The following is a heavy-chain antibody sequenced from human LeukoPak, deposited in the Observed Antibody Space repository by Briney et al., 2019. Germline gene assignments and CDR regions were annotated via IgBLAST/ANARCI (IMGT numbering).Heavy chain of an antibody. CDR3: ARCSITIFGLFDY. D-gene: IGHD3-10*02. CDR2: IIPILDIA. CDR1: GGTXSSYA. V-gene: IGHV1-69*04. J-gene: IGHJ4*02. Sequence: GASVKVSCKASGGTXSSYAISWVRQAPGQGLEWMGRIIPILDIANYAQKFQGRVTITADKSTSTAYMELNSLRSEDTAVYYCARCSITIFGLFDYWGQGTLVTVSS.